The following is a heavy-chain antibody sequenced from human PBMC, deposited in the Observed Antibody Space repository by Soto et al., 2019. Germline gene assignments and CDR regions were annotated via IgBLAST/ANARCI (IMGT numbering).Heavy chain of an antibody. V-gene: IGHV1-24*01. CDR1: GYTLPELS. CDR2: FDPEDGET. D-gene: IGHD6-13*01. CDR3: ATDTFEQQLVNCMDV. Sequence: ASVKISCKVSGYTLPELSMHWVRQAPGKGLEWMGGFDPEDGETIYAQKFQGRVTMTEDTSTDTAYMELSSLRSEDTAVYYCATDTFEQQLVNCMDVWGQGPSVTVSS. J-gene: IGHJ6*02.